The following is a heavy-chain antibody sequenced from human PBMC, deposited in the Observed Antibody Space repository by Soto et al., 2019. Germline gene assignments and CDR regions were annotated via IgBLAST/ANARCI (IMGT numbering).Heavy chain of an antibody. CDR3: ARMAVLRFLEWPRPGNWFDP. CDR1: GFTFSDYY. Sequence: TGGSLRLSYAASGFTFSDYYMSWIRQAPGKGLEWVSYISSSGSTIYYADSVKGRFTISRDNAKNSLYLQMNSLRAEDTAVYYCARMAVLRFLEWPRPGNWFDPWGQGTLVTVSS. CDR2: ISSSGSTI. V-gene: IGHV3-11*01. J-gene: IGHJ5*02. D-gene: IGHD3-3*01.